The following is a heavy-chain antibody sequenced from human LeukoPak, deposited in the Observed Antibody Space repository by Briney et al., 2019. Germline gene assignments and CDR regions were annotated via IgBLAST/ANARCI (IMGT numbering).Heavy chain of an antibody. J-gene: IGHJ4*02. Sequence: PGGSLRLSCAPSGFTFRTYGIHWVRQAPGKGPEWVAVISYDGSNKYYADSVKGRFTISRDNSKNSLYLQMNSLRAEDTAMYYCACSLPFRYYYVHWGQGTLVTVSS. CDR3: ACSLPFRYYYVH. V-gene: IGHV3-30-3*01. CDR1: GFTFRTYG. CDR2: ISYDGSNK.